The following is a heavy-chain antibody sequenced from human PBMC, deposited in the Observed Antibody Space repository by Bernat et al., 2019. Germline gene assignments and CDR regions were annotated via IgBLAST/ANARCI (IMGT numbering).Heavy chain of an antibody. CDR3: ARGADSGYDSHY. Sequence: QVQLVQSGAEVKKPGSSVKVSCKASGGTFSSYAISWVRQAPGQGLEWMGGIIPIFGIANYAQKFQGRVTITADKSTSTAYMELSSLRSEDTAVNYWARGADSGYDSHYWGQGTLVTVSS. CDR2: IIPIFGIA. V-gene: IGHV1-69*17. J-gene: IGHJ4*02. D-gene: IGHD5-12*01. CDR1: GGTFSSYA.